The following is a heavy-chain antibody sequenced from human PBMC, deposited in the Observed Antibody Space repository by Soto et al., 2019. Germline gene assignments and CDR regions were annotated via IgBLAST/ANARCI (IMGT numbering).Heavy chain of an antibody. CDR3: AKDMTAYCGGDCYFDY. V-gene: IGHV3-9*01. CDR2: ISWNSGSI. J-gene: IGHJ4*02. Sequence: GGSLRLSCAASGFTFDDYAMHWVRQAPGKGLEWVSGISWNSGSIGYADSVKGRFTISRDNAKNSLYLQMNSLRAEDTALYYCAKDMTAYCGGDCYFDYWGQGTLVTVSS. D-gene: IGHD2-21*02. CDR1: GFTFDDYA.